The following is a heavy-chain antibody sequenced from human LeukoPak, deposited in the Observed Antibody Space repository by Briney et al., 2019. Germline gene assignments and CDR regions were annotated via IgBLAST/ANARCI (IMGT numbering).Heavy chain of an antibody. J-gene: IGHJ3*02. CDR3: AKDHDSSGYYYRSDAFDI. Sequence: PGGSLRLSCVASGFTFNTYGMNWVRQAPGKGLEWVSEIDGTATRTYYADSVRGRFTISRDNSKNTLYLQMNSLRAEDTAVYYCAKDHDSSGYYYRSDAFDIWGQGTMVTVSS. CDR2: IDGTATRT. D-gene: IGHD3-22*01. CDR1: GFTFNTYG. V-gene: IGHV3-23*01.